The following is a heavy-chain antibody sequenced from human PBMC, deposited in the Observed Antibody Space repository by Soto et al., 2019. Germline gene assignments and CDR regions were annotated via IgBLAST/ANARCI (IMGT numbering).Heavy chain of an antibody. J-gene: IGHJ4*02. D-gene: IGHD6-6*01. V-gene: IGHV1-18*04. CDR3: ARGSHRYGQLVGYY. CDR2: ISAYNGNT. CDR1: GYTFTSYG. Sequence: ASVKVSCKASGYTFTSYGISWVRQAPGQGLEWMGWISAYNGNTNYAQKLQGRVTMTTDTSTSTAYLELRSLRSDDTAVYYCARGSHRYGQLVGYYWGQGTLVTVSS.